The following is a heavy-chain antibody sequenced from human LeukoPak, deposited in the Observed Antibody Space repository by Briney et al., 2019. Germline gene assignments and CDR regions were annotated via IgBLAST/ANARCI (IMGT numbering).Heavy chain of an antibody. D-gene: IGHD6-19*01. CDR3: AKAQWRVPELDY. CDR2: ISRSSGST. CDR1: GFTFSSYA. J-gene: IGHJ4*02. V-gene: IGHV3-23*01. Sequence: PGGSLRLSCAASGFTFSSYAMSWVRQAPGKGLEWVSAISRSSGSTYYADSVKGRFTISRDNSKNTLYLQMNSLRAEDTAVYYGAKAQWRVPELDYWGQGTLVTVSS.